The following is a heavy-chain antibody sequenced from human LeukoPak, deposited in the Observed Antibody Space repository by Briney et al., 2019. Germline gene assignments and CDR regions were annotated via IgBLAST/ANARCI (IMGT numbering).Heavy chain of an antibody. J-gene: IGHJ6*04. D-gene: IGHD6-19*01. CDR2: ISSSGSTI. Sequence: GGSLRLSCAASGFTFSSYEMNWVRQAPGRGLEWVSYISSSGSTIYYADSVKGRFTISRDNSKNTLYLQMNSLRAEDTAVYYCARVAVTIYYYYYGMDVWGKGTTVTVSS. CDR3: ARVAVTIYYYYYGMDV. CDR1: GFTFSSYE. V-gene: IGHV3-48*03.